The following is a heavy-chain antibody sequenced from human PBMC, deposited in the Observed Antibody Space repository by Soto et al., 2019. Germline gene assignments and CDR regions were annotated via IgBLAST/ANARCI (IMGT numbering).Heavy chain of an antibody. V-gene: IGHV1-18*01. J-gene: IGHJ3*02. D-gene: IGHD3-3*01. CDR2: ISAYNGNT. CDR3: ARGYLSNHYDFWSGYPNDAFDI. CDR1: GYTFTIYC. Sequence: ASVKVSCKASGYTFTIYCISWVRQAPGQGLEWMGWISAYNGNTNYAQKLQGRVTMTTDTSTSTAYMELRSLRSDDTAVYYCARGYLSNHYDFWSGYPNDAFDIWGQGTMVTVSS.